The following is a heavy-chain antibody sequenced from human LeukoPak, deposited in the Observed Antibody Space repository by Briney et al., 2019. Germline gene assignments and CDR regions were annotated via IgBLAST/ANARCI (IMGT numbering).Heavy chain of an antibody. CDR3: AKLVVGATIYYFDY. CDR2: ISGSGGST. CDR1: GFTFSTYG. D-gene: IGHD1-26*01. Sequence: GGSLRLSCAASGFTFSTYGMSWVRQAPGKGLEWVSAISGSGGSTYYADSVKGRFTISRDNSKNTLYLQMNSLRAEDTAVYYRAKLVVGATIYYFDYWGQGTLVTVSS. V-gene: IGHV3-23*01. J-gene: IGHJ4*02.